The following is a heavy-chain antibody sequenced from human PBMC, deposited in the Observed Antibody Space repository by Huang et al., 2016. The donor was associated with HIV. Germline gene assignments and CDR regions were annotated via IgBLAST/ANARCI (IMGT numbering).Heavy chain of an antibody. CDR2: INPKSGGT. D-gene: IGHD2-15*01. CDR3: AREVVSATGYYYYGMDV. J-gene: IGHJ6*02. V-gene: IGHV1-2*02. Sequence: QVQLVQSGAEVKKPGASVKVSCKASGYTFTGYYMHWVRQARGQGLEWMGWINPKSGGTNYAQKCQGRVTMTRDTSISTAYMELSRLRSDDTAVYYCAREVVSATGYYYYGMDVWGQGTTVTVSS. CDR1: GYTFTGYY.